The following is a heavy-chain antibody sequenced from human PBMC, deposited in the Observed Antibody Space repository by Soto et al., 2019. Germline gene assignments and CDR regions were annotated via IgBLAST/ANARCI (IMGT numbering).Heavy chain of an antibody. CDR3: ARGVDSSGYYYREYNWFDP. J-gene: IGHJ5*02. D-gene: IGHD3-22*01. CDR2: IYYSGST. V-gene: IGHV4-31*03. Sequence: QVQLQESGPGLVKPSQTLSLTCTVSGGSISSGGYYWSWIRQHPGKGLEWIGYIYYSGSTYYNPSLKSRVTISVDTSKNQFSLKLSSVTAADTAVYYCARGVDSSGYYYREYNWFDPWGQGTLVTVSS. CDR1: GGSISSGGYY.